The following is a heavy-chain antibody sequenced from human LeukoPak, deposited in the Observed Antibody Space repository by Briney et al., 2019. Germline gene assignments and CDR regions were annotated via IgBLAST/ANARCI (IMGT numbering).Heavy chain of an antibody. D-gene: IGHD3-10*01. J-gene: IGHJ3*02. CDR2: IYYSGST. Sequence: PSETLSLTCTVSGGSISSSSYYWGWIRQPPGKGLEWIGSIYYSGSTYYNPSLKSRVTISVDTSKNQFSLKLSSVTAADTAVYYCARLWFGEFRAFDIWGQGTMVTVSS. CDR1: GGSISSSSYY. V-gene: IGHV4-39*01. CDR3: ARLWFGEFRAFDI.